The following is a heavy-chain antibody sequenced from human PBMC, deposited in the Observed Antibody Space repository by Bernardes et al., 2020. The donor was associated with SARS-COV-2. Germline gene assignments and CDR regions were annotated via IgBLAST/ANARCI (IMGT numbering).Heavy chain of an antibody. CDR1: GYTFTSYY. CDR3: ARGGAEDGYNYWGGYYYGMDV. D-gene: IGHD5-12*01. CDR2: INPSGGST. V-gene: IGHV1-46*01. Sequence: ASVKVSCKASGYTFTSYYMHWVRQAPGQGLEWMGIINPSGGSTSYAQKFQGRVTMTRDTSTSTVYMELSSLRSEDTAVYYCARGGAEDGYNYWGGYYYGMDVWGQGTTVTVSS. J-gene: IGHJ6*02.